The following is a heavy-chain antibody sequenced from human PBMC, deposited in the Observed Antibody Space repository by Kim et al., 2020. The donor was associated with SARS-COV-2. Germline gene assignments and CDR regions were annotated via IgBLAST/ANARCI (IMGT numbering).Heavy chain of an antibody. CDR1: GFTFSSYG. Sequence: GGSLRLSCAASGFTFSSYGMHWVRQAPGKGLEWVAVISYDGSNKYYADSVKGRFTISRDNSKNTLYLQMNSLRAEDTAVYYCAKALGNRAVAGGYYYYGMDVWGQGTTVTVSS. CDR2: ISYDGSNK. J-gene: IGHJ6*02. V-gene: IGHV3-30*18. D-gene: IGHD6-19*01. CDR3: AKALGNRAVAGGYYYYGMDV.